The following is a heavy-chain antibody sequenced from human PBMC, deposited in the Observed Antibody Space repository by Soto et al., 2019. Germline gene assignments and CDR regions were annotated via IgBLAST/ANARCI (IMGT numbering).Heavy chain of an antibody. CDR3: AKGAQSSGWYDEAFDI. J-gene: IGHJ3*02. Sequence: EVQLVESGGGLVQPGRSLRLSCAASGFTFDDYAMHWVRQAPGKGLEWVSGISWHSGSIGYADSVKGRFTISRDNAKNYLYLQMNSLRAEDTALYYCAKGAQSSGWYDEAFDIWGQGKMVTVSS. CDR2: ISWHSGSI. D-gene: IGHD6-19*01. CDR1: GFTFDDYA. V-gene: IGHV3-9*01.